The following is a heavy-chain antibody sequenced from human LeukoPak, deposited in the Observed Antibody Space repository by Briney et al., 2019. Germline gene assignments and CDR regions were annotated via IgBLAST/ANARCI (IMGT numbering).Heavy chain of an antibody. CDR1: GFMFSSYN. J-gene: IGHJ4*02. V-gene: IGHV3-21*01. CDR2: LSGGSDYI. D-gene: IGHD2-21*02. CDR3: VKFGGDWYWDH. Sequence: GGSLRLSCAASGFMFSSYNMYWARQAPGKGLEWVSSLSGGSDYIFYADPVKGRFTVSRDNARNALYLEMHSLRGEDTAVYYCVKFGGDWYWDHWGQGTLVTVSS.